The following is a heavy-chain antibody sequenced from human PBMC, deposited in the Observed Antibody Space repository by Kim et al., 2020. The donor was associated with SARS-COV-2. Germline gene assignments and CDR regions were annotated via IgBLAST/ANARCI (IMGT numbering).Heavy chain of an antibody. D-gene: IGHD2-2*03. CDR1: GFTVSSNY. J-gene: IGHJ3*02. CDR2: VYRDGST. Sequence: GGSLRLSCAVSGFTVSSNYMSWVRQAPGKGLEWVSVVYRDGSTSYADSVKGRFTISRDNSKNTVYLQMNSLRAEDTAVYYCARDARGLSGVDSVRDAFDICGQGTMVTVSS. V-gene: IGHV3-53*01. CDR3: ARDARGLSGVDSVRDAFDI.